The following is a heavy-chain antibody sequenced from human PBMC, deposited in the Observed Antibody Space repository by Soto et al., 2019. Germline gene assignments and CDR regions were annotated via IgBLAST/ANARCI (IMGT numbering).Heavy chain of an antibody. D-gene: IGHD1-20*01. CDR3: AKDELYNWNDGGNAFDI. V-gene: IGHV3-9*01. J-gene: IGHJ3*02. CDR1: GFTFDDYA. Sequence: EVQLVESGGGLVQPGRSLRLSCAASGFTFDDYAMHWVRQAPGKGLEWVSGISWNSGSIGYADSVKGRFTISRDNAKNSLYLQMNSLRAEDTALYYCAKDELYNWNDGGNAFDIWGQGTMVTVSS. CDR2: ISWNSGSI.